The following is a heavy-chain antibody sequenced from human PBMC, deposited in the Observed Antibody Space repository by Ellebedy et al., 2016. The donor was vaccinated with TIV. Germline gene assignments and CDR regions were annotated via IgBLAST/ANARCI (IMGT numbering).Heavy chain of an antibody. V-gene: IGHV4-34*01. Sequence: SQTLSLTCAVYGGSFSGYYWSWIRQPPGKGLEWIGEINHSGSTNYNPSLKSRVTISVDTSKNQFSLKLSSVTAADTAVYYCASQWELNRPGDWGQGTLVTVSS. CDR2: INHSGST. CDR3: ASQWELNRPGD. J-gene: IGHJ4*02. D-gene: IGHD1-26*01. CDR1: GGSFSGYY.